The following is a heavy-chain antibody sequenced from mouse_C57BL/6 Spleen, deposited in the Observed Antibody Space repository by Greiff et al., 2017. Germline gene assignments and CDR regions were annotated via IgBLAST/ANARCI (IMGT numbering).Heavy chain of an antibody. CDR3: ARNWNDYDGGFAY. V-gene: IGHV5-17*01. CDR1: GFTFSDYG. J-gene: IGHJ3*01. CDR2: ISSGSSTI. Sequence: EVHLVESGGGLVKPGGSLKLSCAASGFTFSDYGMHWVRQAPEKGLEWVAYISSGSSTIYYADTVKGRFTISRDNAKNTLFLQMTSLRSEDTAMYYCARNWNDYDGGFAYWGQGTLVTVSA. D-gene: IGHD2-4*01.